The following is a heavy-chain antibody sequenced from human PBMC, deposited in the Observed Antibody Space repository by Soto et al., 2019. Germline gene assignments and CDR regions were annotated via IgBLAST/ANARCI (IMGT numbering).Heavy chain of an antibody. Sequence: QVQLVQSGGEVKKPGASVTVSCKASGYTFINYHITWVRQAPGQGLEWMAWINTYNGMTDYAQKFQGRVTMTRDTSTSTAYMELRNLGSDHTAVYFCAKSPRGEMATYWGQGTLLTVSS. CDR2: INTYNGMT. V-gene: IGHV1-18*01. J-gene: IGHJ4*02. CDR1: GYTFINYH. D-gene: IGHD5-12*01. CDR3: AKSPRGEMATY.